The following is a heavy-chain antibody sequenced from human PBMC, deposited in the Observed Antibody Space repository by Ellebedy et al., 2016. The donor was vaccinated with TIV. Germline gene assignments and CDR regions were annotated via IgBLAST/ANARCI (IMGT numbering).Heavy chain of an antibody. J-gene: IGHJ5*01. CDR3: ARGPRIVGATTGNWFES. V-gene: IGHV1-2*04. CDR2: INPNSGGT. D-gene: IGHD1-26*01. Sequence: AASVKVSCKASGYTFTDYYIHWVRQAPGQGLEWMGWINPNSGGTNCAQKFQGWVTMTRDTSISTAYMDLNRLTSDDTAVYYCARGPRIVGATTGNWFESWGQGTLVTVSS. CDR1: GYTFTDYY.